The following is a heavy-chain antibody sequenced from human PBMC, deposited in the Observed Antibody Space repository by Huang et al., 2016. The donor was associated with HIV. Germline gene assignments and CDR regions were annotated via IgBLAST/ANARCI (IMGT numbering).Heavy chain of an antibody. V-gene: IGHV4-59*11. D-gene: IGHD4-17*01. CDR3: GREGPKNYGDFHYYFDY. J-gene: IGHJ4*02. CDR1: GGSMSSHY. CDR2: IYYSGDT. Sequence: QVQLQESGPGLVKPSETLSLTCTVSGGSMSSHYYTWIRQPPGKGLEWMGRIYYSGDTNDNPSLKGRVTMSLDMSRNHFSLKLTSVTAADTAVYYCGREGPKNYGDFHYYFDYWGQGTLVTVSS.